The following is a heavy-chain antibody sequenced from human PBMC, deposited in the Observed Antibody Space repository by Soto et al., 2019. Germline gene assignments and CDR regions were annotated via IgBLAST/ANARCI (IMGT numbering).Heavy chain of an antibody. V-gene: IGHV5-51*01. D-gene: IGHD2-8*01. J-gene: IGHJ3*02. Sequence: GESLKISCKGSGYSFTNYWIGWVRQMPGKGLEWMGIIYPGDPDTRYSPSFQGQVTISADKSISTAYLQWGSLKASDTAMYYCARRGRGVSSPYDAFDIWGQGTMVTVSS. CDR2: IYPGDPDT. CDR1: GYSFTNYW. CDR3: ARRGRGVSSPYDAFDI.